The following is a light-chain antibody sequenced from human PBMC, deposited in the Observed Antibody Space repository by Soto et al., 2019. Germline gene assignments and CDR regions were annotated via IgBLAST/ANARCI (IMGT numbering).Light chain of an antibody. Sequence: EIVMTQSPATLSVSPGERATLSCKASQSVSSNLAWYQQKPSQAPRLLIYSASTRATGIPARSSGSGSGTEFTLTISSLKSEKLEVDSCQQYNNMPPFGGGTKVEVK. V-gene: IGKV3-15*01. CDR3: QQYNNMPP. J-gene: IGKJ4*01. CDR1: QSVSSN. CDR2: SAS.